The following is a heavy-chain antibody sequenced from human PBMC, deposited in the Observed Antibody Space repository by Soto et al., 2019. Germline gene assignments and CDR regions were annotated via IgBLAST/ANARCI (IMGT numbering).Heavy chain of an antibody. Sequence: EARLLESGGGLIQPGGSLRLSCEASGFNFGAYAMSWVRQAPGKGLEWVSGISGSSSGTYYTDSVKGRFTISRDNSKNTVYLQMSSLSVEDTAVYYCARDPPGSWAHFWGQGTLVTVSS. J-gene: IGHJ4*02. CDR1: GFNFGAYA. V-gene: IGHV3-23*01. CDR2: ISGSSSGT. D-gene: IGHD1-26*01. CDR3: ARDPPGSWAHF.